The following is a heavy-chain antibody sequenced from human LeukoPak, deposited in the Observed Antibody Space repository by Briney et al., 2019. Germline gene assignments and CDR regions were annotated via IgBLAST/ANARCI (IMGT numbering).Heavy chain of an antibody. J-gene: IGHJ4*02. D-gene: IGHD3-16*01. CDR1: GFTFTNAW. V-gene: IGHV3-15*01. CDR2: IRSQGYGGPT. CDR3: CTVGGLNDVWLTYYYGH. Sequence: GGPLRLSCAASGFTFTNAWMTWVPLAPGKALECVGRIRSQGYGGPTDYAEPLSRKFTIQSDDSKDTVYLQMDSLKIEDTAVYYCCTVGGLNDVWLTYYYGHWGQGTRVTVSS.